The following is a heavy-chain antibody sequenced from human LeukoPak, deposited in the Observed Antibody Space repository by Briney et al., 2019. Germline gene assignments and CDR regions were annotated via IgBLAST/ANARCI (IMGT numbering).Heavy chain of an antibody. CDR3: ARIPDSSGWYWFDP. J-gene: IGHJ5*02. CDR2: IDWDDDK. CDR1: GFSLSPSGMR. Sequence: ESGPALVKPTQTLTLTCTFSGFSLSPSGMRVSWIRQPPGKALGWLARIDWDDDKFYSTSLKTRLTISKDTTKNQVVLTMTNMDPVDTATYYCARIPDSSGWYWFDPWGQGTLVTVSS. V-gene: IGHV2-70*04. D-gene: IGHD6-19*01.